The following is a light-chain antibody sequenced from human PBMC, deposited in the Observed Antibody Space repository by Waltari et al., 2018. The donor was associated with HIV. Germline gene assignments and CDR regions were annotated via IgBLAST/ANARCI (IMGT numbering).Light chain of an antibody. J-gene: IGLJ2*01. CDR3: CAYAGRTTYVI. CDR1: SSDVGCYIL. V-gene: IGLV2-23*02. CDR2: EVS. Sequence: QSALTQPASVSGSPGQSITISCTGTSSDVGCYILVSCYPQHPGKAPKLMVSEVSKRPSGFFNRCSGSKSGNTASLTLSGLQAEDEADDYCCAYAGRTTYVIFGGETKLTVL.